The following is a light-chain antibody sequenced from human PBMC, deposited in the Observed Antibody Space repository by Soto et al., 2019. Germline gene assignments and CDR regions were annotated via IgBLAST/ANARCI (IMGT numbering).Light chain of an antibody. J-gene: IGLJ1*01. Sequence: QSVLTQPPSVSGAPGQRVTISCTGSNSNIGAGYDVQWYQQFPGTAPKLLIYANSARPSGVPDRFSGSKSGTSASLAITGLQAEDEADYYCQSYDSSLIVSKVFGTGTKVTV. V-gene: IGLV1-40*01. CDR1: NSNIGAGYD. CDR3: QSYDSSLIVSKV. CDR2: ANS.